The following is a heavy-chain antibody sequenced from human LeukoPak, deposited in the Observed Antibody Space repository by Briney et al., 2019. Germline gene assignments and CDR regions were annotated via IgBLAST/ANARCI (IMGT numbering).Heavy chain of an antibody. Sequence: SETLSLTCTVSGGSISSYYWSWIRQPPGKGLEWIGYIYYSGSTYYNPSLKSRVTISVDTSKNQFSLKLSSVTAADTAVYYCARGNGSSGYYYIDYWGQGTLVTVSS. CDR3: ARGNGSSGYYYIDY. V-gene: IGHV4-59*12. D-gene: IGHD3-22*01. J-gene: IGHJ4*02. CDR1: GGSISSYY. CDR2: IYYSGST.